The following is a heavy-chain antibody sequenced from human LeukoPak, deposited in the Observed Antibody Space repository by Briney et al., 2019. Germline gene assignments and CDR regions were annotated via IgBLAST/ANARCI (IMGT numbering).Heavy chain of an antibody. Sequence: ASVTVSCKASGYTFTSYDINWVRQATGQGLEWMGWMNPNSGNTNYAQKLQGRVTMTTETSTSTAYMELRSMRSDDTAVYYCARDILTGDYYYYGMDVWGQGTTVTVSS. J-gene: IGHJ6*02. CDR1: GYTFTSYD. CDR2: MNPNSGNT. CDR3: ARDILTGDYYYYGMDV. V-gene: IGHV1-18*01. D-gene: IGHD3-9*01.